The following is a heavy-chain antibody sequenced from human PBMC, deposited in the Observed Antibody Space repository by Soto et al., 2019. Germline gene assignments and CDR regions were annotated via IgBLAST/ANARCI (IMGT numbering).Heavy chain of an antibody. CDR3: ARDHVVSRNWFDP. CDR2: INSDGSST. V-gene: IGHV3-74*01. Sequence: EVQLVESGGGLVQPGGSLRLSCAASGFTFSSYWMHWVRQAPGKGLVWVSRINSDGSSTSYADSVKGRFTISRDNAKNTQYLQMNSLRAEDTAVYYCARDHVVSRNWFDPWGQGTLVTVSS. D-gene: IGHD2-21*01. CDR1: GFTFSSYW. J-gene: IGHJ5*02.